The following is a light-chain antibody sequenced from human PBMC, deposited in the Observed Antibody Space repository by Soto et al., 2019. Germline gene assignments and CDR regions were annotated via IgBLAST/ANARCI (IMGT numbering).Light chain of an antibody. J-gene: IGLJ1*01. CDR1: SSNIGSNT. CDR2: SNN. Sequence: QSVLTQPPSASGTPGQRVTISCSGSSSNIGSNTVNWYQQLPGTAPKLLIYSNNQRPSGVPDRFSGSKSGTSASLAISGLQSEDEADYYCAAWDDSLNRHVFGPGTKVTVL. CDR3: AAWDDSLNRHV. V-gene: IGLV1-44*01.